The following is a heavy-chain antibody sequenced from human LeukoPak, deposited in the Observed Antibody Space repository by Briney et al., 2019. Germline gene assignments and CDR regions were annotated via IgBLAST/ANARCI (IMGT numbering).Heavy chain of an antibody. Sequence: SETLSLTCTVSGGSISSYYWSWIRQPPGKGLEWIGYIYYSGSTNYNPSLKSRVTISVDTSKNQFSLKLNSVTAADTAVYYCARLWSSGTTPIDYWGQGTQVTVSS. CDR2: IYYSGST. D-gene: IGHD3-10*01. J-gene: IGHJ4*02. CDR1: GGSISSYY. CDR3: ARLWSSGTTPIDY. V-gene: IGHV4-59*08.